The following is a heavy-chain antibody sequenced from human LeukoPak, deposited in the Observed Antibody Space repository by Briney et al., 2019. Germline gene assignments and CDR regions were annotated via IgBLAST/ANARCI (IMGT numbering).Heavy chain of an antibody. Sequence: GGYLRLSCAASGFAFSSYGMHWVRQAPGKGLEWVAVISYDGSNKYYADSVKGRFTISRDNSKNTLYLQMNSLRAEDTAVYYCAKDIWYSVPGLGPLYYFDYWGQGTLVTVSS. J-gene: IGHJ4*02. CDR1: GFAFSSYG. CDR3: AKDIWYSVPGLGPLYYFDY. V-gene: IGHV3-30*18. D-gene: IGHD2-8*01. CDR2: ISYDGSNK.